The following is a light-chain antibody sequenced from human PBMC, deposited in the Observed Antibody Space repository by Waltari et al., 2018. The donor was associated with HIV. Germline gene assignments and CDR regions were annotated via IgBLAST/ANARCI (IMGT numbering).Light chain of an antibody. J-gene: IGKJ1*01. CDR1: QSLLHSNGYNY. CDR2: LGS. CDR3: MQALQTWT. Sequence: DIVMTQSPLSLPVTPGEPASISCRSSQSLLHSNGYNYLDWYLQKPGQSPQLLIYLGSNRASGVPDRFSGSGSGTDFTLKISRLEAEDVGVYYCMQALQTWTFGQGTKVEIK. V-gene: IGKV2-28*01.